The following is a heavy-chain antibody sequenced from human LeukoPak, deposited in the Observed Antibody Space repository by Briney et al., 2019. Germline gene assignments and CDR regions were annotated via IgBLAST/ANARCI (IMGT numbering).Heavy chain of an antibody. CDR1: GFTFSSYE. J-gene: IGHJ4*02. CDR3: ARGTMPSCDILTGSHYFDY. V-gene: IGHV3-48*03. Sequence: GGSLRLSCAASGFTFSSYEMNWVRQAPGKGLEWVSYITSSGSIIYYADSVKGRFAISRDNAKTSLYLQMNGLRAEDAAVYYCARGTMPSCDILTGSHYFDYWGRGTLVTVSS. D-gene: IGHD3-9*01. CDR2: ITSSGSII.